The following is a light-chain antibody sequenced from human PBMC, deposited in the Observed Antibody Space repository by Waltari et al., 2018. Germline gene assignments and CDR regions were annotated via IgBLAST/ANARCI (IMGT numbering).Light chain of an antibody. J-gene: IGLJ2*01. Sequence: QSALTQPASVSGSPGQSITISCTGTSSDVGGYNSVSWYQAHPGPAPKVIIYDVSARPSGFSERFSGSKSGNTASLTISGLQAEDEADYYFSSQSSDNVVLFGGGTKLTVL. CDR1: SSDVGGYNS. CDR2: DVS. V-gene: IGLV2-14*03. CDR3: SSQSSDNVVL.